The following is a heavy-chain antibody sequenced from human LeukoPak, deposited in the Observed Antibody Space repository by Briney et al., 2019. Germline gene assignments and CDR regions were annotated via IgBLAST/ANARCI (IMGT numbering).Heavy chain of an antibody. D-gene: IGHD4-11*01. CDR3: ARDRRESSKPNDAFDI. CDR1: GGSISSYY. Sequence: SETLSLTCSVSGGSISSYYWSWIRQPPGKGLEWIGYIYYTGANYYNPSLESRVTVTIDTSKRQLSLELRSVTAADTAVYFCARDRRESSKPNDAFDIWGQGTMVTVSS. CDR2: IYYTGAN. J-gene: IGHJ3*02. V-gene: IGHV4-59*01.